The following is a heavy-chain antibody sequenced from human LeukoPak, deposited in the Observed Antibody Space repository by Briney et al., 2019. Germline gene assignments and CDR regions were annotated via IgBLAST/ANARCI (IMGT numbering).Heavy chain of an antibody. J-gene: IGHJ3*02. CDR2: ISAYNGNT. V-gene: IGHV1-18*01. Sequence: GASVKVSCKASGYTFTSYGISWVRQAPGQGLEWMGWISAYNGNTNYAQKLQGRVTMTTDTSTSTAYMELRSLRSDDTAVYYCAREAGYYDSSGYTHDAFDIWGQGTMVTVSS. CDR1: GYTFTSYG. CDR3: AREAGYYDSSGYTHDAFDI. D-gene: IGHD3-22*01.